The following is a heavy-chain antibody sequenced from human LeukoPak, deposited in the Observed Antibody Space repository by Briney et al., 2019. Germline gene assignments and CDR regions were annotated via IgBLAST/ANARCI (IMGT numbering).Heavy chain of an antibody. Sequence: GGSLRLSCAASGFTFSSYSMNWVRQAPGKGLEWVSSISSSSSYIYYAASVKGRFTISRDNAKNSLYLQMNSLRAEDTAVYYCAREFDYGGKDYYYYMDVWGKGTTVTVSS. CDR1: GFTFSSYS. V-gene: IGHV3-21*01. D-gene: IGHD4-23*01. CDR2: ISSSSSYI. CDR3: AREFDYGGKDYYYYMDV. J-gene: IGHJ6*03.